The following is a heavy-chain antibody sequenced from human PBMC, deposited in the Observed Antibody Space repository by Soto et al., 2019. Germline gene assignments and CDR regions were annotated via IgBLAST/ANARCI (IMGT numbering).Heavy chain of an antibody. CDR2: INAGNGNT. CDR3: VRSVAVPAAPDY. D-gene: IGHD2-2*01. Sequence: ASVKVSCKASGYTFTSYYMHWVRQAPGQRLEWMGWINAGNGNTKYSQKFQGRVTITRDTSASTAYMELSSLSSEDTAVYYCVRSVAVPAAPDYWGQGTLVTVSS. V-gene: IGHV1-3*01. CDR1: GYTFTSYY. J-gene: IGHJ4*02.